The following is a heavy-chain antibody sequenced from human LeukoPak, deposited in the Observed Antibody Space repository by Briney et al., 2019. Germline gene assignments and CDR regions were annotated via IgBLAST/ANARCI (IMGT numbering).Heavy chain of an antibody. CDR3: ARDLSQQLVVDY. CDR1: GYTFTSYY. Sequence: ASVKVSCKASGYTFTSYYMHWVRQAPGQGLEWMGIINPSGGSTSYAQKFQGRVTMTRDMSTSTVYMELSSLRSEDTAVYYCARDLSQQLVVDYWGQGTLVTVSS. D-gene: IGHD6-6*01. CDR2: INPSGGST. V-gene: IGHV1-46*01. J-gene: IGHJ4*02.